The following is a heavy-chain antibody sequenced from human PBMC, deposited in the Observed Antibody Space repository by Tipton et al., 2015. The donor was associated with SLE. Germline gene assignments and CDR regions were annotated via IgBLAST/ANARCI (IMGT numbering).Heavy chain of an antibody. Sequence: TLSLTCAVYSGSFSGYYWSWIRQPPGNGLAGIGEINYSGSTNYNPSLKSRVTISEDTSKNQFSLKLSSVTAADTAVYYCARRPFRRIGMVQGIVRWYFDLWGRGTLATVSS. J-gene: IGHJ2*01. CDR2: INYSGST. CDR3: ARRPFRRIGMVQGIVRWYFDL. CDR1: SGSFSGYY. V-gene: IGHV4-34*01. D-gene: IGHD3-10*01.